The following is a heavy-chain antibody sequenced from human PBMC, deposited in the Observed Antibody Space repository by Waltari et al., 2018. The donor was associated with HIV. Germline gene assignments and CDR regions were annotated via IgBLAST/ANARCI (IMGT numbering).Heavy chain of an antibody. CDR2: IYSGGST. D-gene: IGHD3-22*01. CDR3: ASSPLGYYDSSGYYFFDY. J-gene: IGHJ4*02. CDR1: GFTVSSNY. Sequence: SGGGLVQPGGSLRLSCAASGFTVSSNYMSWVRQAPGKGLEWVSVIYSGGSTYYADSVKGRFTISRDNSKNTLYLQMNSLRAEDTAVYYCASSPLGYYDSSGYYFFDYWGQGTLVTVSS. V-gene: IGHV3-66*01.